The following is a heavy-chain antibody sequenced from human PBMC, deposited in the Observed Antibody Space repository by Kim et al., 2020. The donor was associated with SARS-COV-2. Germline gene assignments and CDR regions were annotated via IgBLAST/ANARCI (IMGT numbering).Heavy chain of an antibody. V-gene: IGHV4-31*03. CDR2: IYYSGST. D-gene: IGHD2-8*01. CDR3: ASAEVMVYVPYAFDI. J-gene: IGHJ3*02. Sequence: SETLSLTCTVSGGSISSGDYYWSWIRQHPGKGLEWIGYIYYSGSTYYNPSLKSRVTISVDTSKNQFSLKLSSVTAADTAVYYCASAEVMVYVPYAFDIWGQGTMVTVSS. CDR1: GGSISSGDYY.